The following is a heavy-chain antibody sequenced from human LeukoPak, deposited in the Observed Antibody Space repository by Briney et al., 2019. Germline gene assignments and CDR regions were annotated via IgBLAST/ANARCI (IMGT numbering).Heavy chain of an antibody. J-gene: IGHJ5*02. CDR2: INGRGDNT. Sequence: GGSLRLSCAASGVIISSYAMSWVRQAPGKGLEWVSAINGRGDNTYYADFVKGRFTISRDNSKRTVYLQMNRLRTEDTAVYYCAKDRVSPGFNWFDPWGQGTLVTVSS. CDR3: AKDRVSPGFNWFDP. CDR1: GVIISSYA. D-gene: IGHD2/OR15-2a*01. V-gene: IGHV3-23*01.